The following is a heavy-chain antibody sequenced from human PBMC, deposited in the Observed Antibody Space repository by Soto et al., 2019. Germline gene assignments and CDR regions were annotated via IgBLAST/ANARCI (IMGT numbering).Heavy chain of an antibody. CDR2: IITFFGAA. CDR1: GDRFSTYA. Sequence: SVKVSCKASGDRFSTYAFNWVRQAPGQGLEWLGGIITFFGAAMYAQKFQGRVTITADEVTTTAYMELSGLRSEDTAVYFCARGGKERFRGSGMEFCGQGTTVTV. V-gene: IGHV1-69*13. CDR3: ARGGKERFRGSGMEF. J-gene: IGHJ6*02. D-gene: IGHD1-1*01.